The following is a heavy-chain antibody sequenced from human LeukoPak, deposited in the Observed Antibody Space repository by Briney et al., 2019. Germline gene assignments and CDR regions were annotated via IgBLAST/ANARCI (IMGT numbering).Heavy chain of an antibody. J-gene: IGHJ4*02. V-gene: IGHV1-2*02. CDR1: GYTFTDYY. Sequence: ASVKVSCKASGYTFTDYYMHWVRQAPGQGLEWMGWINPKSGDTRYAQKFQGRVTMTRDTSITTAYMDLSSLRSDDTAVYYCAREDLAAAGYDYWGQGTLVTVSS. CDR3: AREDLAAAGYDY. D-gene: IGHD6-13*01. CDR2: INPKSGDT.